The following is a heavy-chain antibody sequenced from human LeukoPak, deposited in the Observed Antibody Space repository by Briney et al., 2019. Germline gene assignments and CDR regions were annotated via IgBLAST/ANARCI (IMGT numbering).Heavy chain of an antibody. Sequence: GRSLRLSCAASGFTFSSYAMHWVRQALGKGLEWVSFIRYDGSNKYYADSVKGRFTISRDNSKNTLYLQMNRLRAEDTAVYYCAKDTTTVTGHAFGIWGQGTMVTVSS. V-gene: IGHV3-30*02. J-gene: IGHJ3*02. CDR3: AKDTTTVTGHAFGI. CDR2: IRYDGSNK. CDR1: GFTFSSYA. D-gene: IGHD4-17*01.